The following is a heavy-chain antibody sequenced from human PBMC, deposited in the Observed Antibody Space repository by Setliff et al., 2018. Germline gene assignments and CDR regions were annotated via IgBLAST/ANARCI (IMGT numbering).Heavy chain of an antibody. CDR2: IKQDGSEK. J-gene: IGHJ1*01. D-gene: IGHD3-3*01. Sequence: LRLSCAASGFTFSSYWMSWVRQAPGKGLGWVANIKQDGSEKYYVDSVKGRFTISRDNAKNSLYLQMNSLRAEDTAVYYCARDGGGYNFWSGYYTNAEYFQHWGQGTLVTVSS. CDR1: GFTFSSYW. CDR3: ARDGGGYNFWSGYYTNAEYFQH. V-gene: IGHV3-7*01.